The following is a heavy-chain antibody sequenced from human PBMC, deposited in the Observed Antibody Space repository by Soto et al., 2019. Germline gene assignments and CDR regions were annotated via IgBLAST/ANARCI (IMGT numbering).Heavy chain of an antibody. CDR2: ISGSGGST. D-gene: IGHD2-8*01. Sequence: GGSLRLSCAASGFTFSSYAMSWVRQAPGKGLEWVSAISGSGGSTYYADSVKGRFTISRDNSKNTLYLQMNSLRAEDTAVYYCAKEGVLMVYAIYYFDYWGQGTLVTVSS. V-gene: IGHV3-23*01. J-gene: IGHJ4*02. CDR3: AKEGVLMVYAIYYFDY. CDR1: GFTFSSYA.